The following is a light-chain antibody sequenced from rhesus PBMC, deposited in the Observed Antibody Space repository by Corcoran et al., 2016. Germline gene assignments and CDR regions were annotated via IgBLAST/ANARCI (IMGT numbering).Light chain of an antibody. CDR1: SSDIGNYNY. CDR2: EVS. J-gene: IGLJ1*01. V-gene: IGLV2-32*02. Sequence: QAALTQPRSVSGSPGQSGTIPCTGTSSDIGNYNYVSWYQQHPVTAPKVIIYEVSKRPSGVPDRFSGSKSGNTASLTISGLQAEDEDDYYGSSYAGSDTYIFGSGTRPSVL. CDR3: SSYAGSDTYI.